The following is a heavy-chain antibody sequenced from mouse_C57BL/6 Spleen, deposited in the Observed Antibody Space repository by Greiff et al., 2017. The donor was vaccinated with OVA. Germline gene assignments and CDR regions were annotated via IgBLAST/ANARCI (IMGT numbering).Heavy chain of an antibody. CDR2: IDPENGDT. CDR1: GFNIKDDY. J-gene: IGHJ3*01. D-gene: IGHD2-4*01. CDR3: TKGLRRGFAY. Sequence: VQLKESGAELVRPGASVKLSCTASGFNIKDDYMHWVKQRPEPGLEWIGWIDPENGDTEYASKFQGKATITADTSSNTAYLQLSSLTSEDTAVYYCTKGLRRGFAYWGQGTLVTVSA. V-gene: IGHV14-4*01.